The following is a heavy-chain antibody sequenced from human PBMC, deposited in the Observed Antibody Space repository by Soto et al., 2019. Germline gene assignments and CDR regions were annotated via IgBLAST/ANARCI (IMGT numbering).Heavy chain of an antibody. CDR2: ISYDGSKK. CDR1: GFTFSSYG. V-gene: IGHV3-30*18. Sequence: GSLRLSCAASGFTFSSYGMHWVRQAPGKGLEWVAVISYDGSKKYYADSVKGRFTISRDNSKDTLYLQMNSLKVEDTAVYYCAKDWYKYGEFDYWGQGTLVTVSS. CDR3: AKDWYKYGEFDY. J-gene: IGHJ4*02. D-gene: IGHD1-1*01.